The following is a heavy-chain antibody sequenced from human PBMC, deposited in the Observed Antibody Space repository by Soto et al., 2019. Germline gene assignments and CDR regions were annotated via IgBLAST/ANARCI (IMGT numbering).Heavy chain of an antibody. Sequence: QVQLVESGGGVVQPGRSLRLSCAASGFTFSSYGMNWVRQAPGKGLEWVAFISYDGTYKYYADSVKGRVTISRDNSKNTVYLQMNSLRAEDTAVYYCARVYYFGMDVWGQGTTVTVSS. V-gene: IGHV3-30*03. J-gene: IGHJ6*02. CDR3: ARVYYFGMDV. CDR1: GFTFSSYG. CDR2: ISYDGTYK.